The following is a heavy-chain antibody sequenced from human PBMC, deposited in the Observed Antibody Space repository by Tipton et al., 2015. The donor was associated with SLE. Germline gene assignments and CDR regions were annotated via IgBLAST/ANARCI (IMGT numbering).Heavy chain of an antibody. J-gene: IGHJ4*02. V-gene: IGHV4-39*07. D-gene: IGHD4-17*01. CDR1: GGSLSSSSYY. CDR2: IYYSGST. CDR3: AREGEVTTSPYYFDY. Sequence: TLSLTCTVSGGSLSSSSYYWGWIRQPPGKGLEWIGSIYYSGSTYYNPSLKSRVTISVDTSKNQFSLKLSSVTAADTAVYYCAREGEVTTSPYYFDYWGQGTLVTVSS.